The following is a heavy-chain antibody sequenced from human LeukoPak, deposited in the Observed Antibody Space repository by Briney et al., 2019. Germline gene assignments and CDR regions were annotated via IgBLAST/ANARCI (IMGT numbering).Heavy chain of an antibody. D-gene: IGHD3-22*01. V-gene: IGHV4-39*07. CDR2: IYYSGST. J-gene: IGHJ6*03. CDR3: TRGSIAYYYMDV. Sequence: PETLSLTCTVSSDSISISNYYWGWVRQPPGKALEWIGNIYYSGSTYYSPSLKSRVTISLDTSRNQFSLKLSSVTAADTAVYYCTRGSIAYYYMDVWGKGTTVTISS. CDR1: SDSISISNYY.